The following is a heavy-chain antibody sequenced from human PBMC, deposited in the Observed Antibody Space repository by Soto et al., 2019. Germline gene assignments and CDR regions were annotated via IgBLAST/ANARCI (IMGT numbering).Heavy chain of an antibody. J-gene: IGHJ6*02. CDR3: ARETGGPLYGMDV. V-gene: IGHV3-33*01. Sequence: QVQLVESGGGVVQPGRSLRLSCAVSGFTFSSYGMHWVRQAPGKGLEWVAVVWYDGSNKYYADSVKGRFTISRDDSKNTLYLQPNSLRAEDTAVYYCARETGGPLYGMDVWGQGTTVTVSS. CDR2: VWYDGSNK. D-gene: IGHD7-27*01. CDR1: GFTFSSYG.